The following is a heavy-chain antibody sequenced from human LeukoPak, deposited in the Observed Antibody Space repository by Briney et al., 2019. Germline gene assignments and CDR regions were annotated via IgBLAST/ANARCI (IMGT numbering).Heavy chain of an antibody. CDR2: IYYSGS. CDR3: AREGVYYYDSSGSAGAFDI. CDR1: GGFISTDY. J-gene: IGHJ3*02. Sequence: SETLSLTCTVSGGFISTDYWSWIRQPPGAGLERIGYIYYSGSNYNPSLKSRVTISVDTSKNQFSLKLSSVTAADTAVYYCAREGVYYYDSSGSAGAFDIWGQGTMVSVSS. D-gene: IGHD3-22*01. V-gene: IGHV4-59*01.